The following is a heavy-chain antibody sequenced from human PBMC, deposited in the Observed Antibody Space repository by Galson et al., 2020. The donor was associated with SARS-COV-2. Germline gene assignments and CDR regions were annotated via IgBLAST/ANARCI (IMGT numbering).Heavy chain of an antibody. D-gene: IGHD2-21*02. CDR2: IYWDDDK. Sequence: SGPTLVKPTQTLTLTCTFSGFSLSTSGVGVGWIRQPPGKALEWLALIYWDDDKRYSPSLKSRLTITKDTSKNQVVLTMTNMDPVDTATYYCGQGKFNLGVVTGGAFDIWGQGTMVTVSS. CDR3: GQGKFNLGVVTGGAFDI. V-gene: IGHV2-5*02. J-gene: IGHJ3*02. CDR1: GFSLSTSGVG.